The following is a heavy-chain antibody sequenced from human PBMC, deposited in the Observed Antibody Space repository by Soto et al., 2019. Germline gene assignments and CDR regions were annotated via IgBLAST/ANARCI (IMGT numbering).Heavy chain of an antibody. D-gene: IGHD4-17*01. CDR1: GYSISSGYY. CDR3: ARSLRWYFDY. J-gene: IGHJ4*02. CDR2: IYHSGST. V-gene: IGHV4-38-2*02. Sequence: SETLSLTCTVSGYSISSGYYWGWIRQPPGKGLEWIGSIYHSGSTYYNPSLKSRVTISVDTSKNQFSLKLISVTAADTAVYYCARSLRWYFDYWGQGTLVTVSS.